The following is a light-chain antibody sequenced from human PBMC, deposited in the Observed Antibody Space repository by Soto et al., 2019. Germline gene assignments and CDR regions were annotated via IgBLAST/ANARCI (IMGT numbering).Light chain of an antibody. CDR1: QSVLYSSNNKNY. J-gene: IGKJ1*01. Sequence: DIVMTQSPDSLAVSLGERATINCKSSQSVLYSSNNKNYLAWYQQKPGQPPKLLIYWASTRESGVPDRFSGSGSGTDFTLTINSLQAEDVAVYYGQQYYSTPWTFGQGTTVEIK. V-gene: IGKV4-1*01. CDR2: WAS. CDR3: QQYYSTPWT.